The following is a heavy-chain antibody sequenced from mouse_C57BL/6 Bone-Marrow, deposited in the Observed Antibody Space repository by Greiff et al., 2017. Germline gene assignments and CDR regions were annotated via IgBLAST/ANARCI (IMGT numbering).Heavy chain of an antibody. V-gene: IGHV1-19*01. CDR3: SYYSNYDY. CDR1: GYTFTDYY. Sequence: VQLKQPGPVLVKPGASVKMSCKASGYTFTDYYMNWVKQSHGKSLEWIGVINPYNGGTSYNQKFKGKATLTVDKSSSTAYMELNSLTSEDSAVYYCSYYSNYDYWGQGTTLTVSS. J-gene: IGHJ2*01. D-gene: IGHD2-5*01. CDR2: INPYNGGT.